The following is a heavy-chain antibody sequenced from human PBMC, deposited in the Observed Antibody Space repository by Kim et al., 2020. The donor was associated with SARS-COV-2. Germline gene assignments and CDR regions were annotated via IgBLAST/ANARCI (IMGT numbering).Heavy chain of an antibody. V-gene: IGHV3-21*01. Sequence: DSVKGRFTISRENAKNSLYLQMNSLRAEDTAVYYCARVYREQWLATVFDYWGQGTLVTVSS. D-gene: IGHD6-19*01. CDR3: ARVYREQWLATVFDY. J-gene: IGHJ4*02.